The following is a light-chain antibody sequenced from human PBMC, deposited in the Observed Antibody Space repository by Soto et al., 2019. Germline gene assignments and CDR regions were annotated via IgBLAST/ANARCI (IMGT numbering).Light chain of an antibody. CDR3: QQYDNRPPT. CDR1: QDISNN. J-gene: IGKJ3*01. Sequence: DIKMTQSPSSLSASVGDRVTITCQASQDISNNLNWYQQNPGKATTLLIYAASNLETGVPSRFSGSGSGTDFTFTISSLHPADIATYYCQQYDNRPPTFGPGTKVDSK. CDR2: AAS. V-gene: IGKV1-33*01.